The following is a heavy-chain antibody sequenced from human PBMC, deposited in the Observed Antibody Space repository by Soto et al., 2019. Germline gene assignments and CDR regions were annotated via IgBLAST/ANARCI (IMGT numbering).Heavy chain of an antibody. J-gene: IGHJ4*02. Sequence: GGSLRLSCAASGFTFSDYYMSWIRQAPGKGLEWVSYISSSGSTIYYADSVKGRFTISRDNAKNSLYLQMNSLRAEDTAVYYCARDRSVVAATPLGYWGQGTLVTVSS. V-gene: IGHV3-11*01. CDR3: ARDRSVVAATPLGY. D-gene: IGHD2-15*01. CDR2: ISSSGSTI. CDR1: GFTFSDYY.